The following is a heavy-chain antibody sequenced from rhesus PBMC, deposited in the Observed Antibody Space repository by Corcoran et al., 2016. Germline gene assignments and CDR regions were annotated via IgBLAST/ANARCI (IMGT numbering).Heavy chain of an antibody. CDR2: ISNGGVST. CDR1: GFTFSDYY. CDR3: AREYRYWGAAFDY. J-gene: IGHJ4*01. V-gene: IGHV3-178*01. Sequence: GGLAKPGGSLRLSCAASGFTFSDYYMDWVRQAPGKGLEWVSRISNGGVSTWYADSVKDSFTISRENAKNTLSLQMNSLRAEGKGVDYCAREYRYWGAAFDYWGQGVLVTVSS. D-gene: IGHD3-34*01.